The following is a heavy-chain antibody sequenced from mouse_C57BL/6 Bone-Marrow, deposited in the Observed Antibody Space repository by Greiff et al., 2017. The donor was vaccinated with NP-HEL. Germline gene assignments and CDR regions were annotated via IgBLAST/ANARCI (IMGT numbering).Heavy chain of an antibody. Sequence: EVMLVESGAELVRPGASVKLSCTASGFNIKDDYMHWVKQRPEQGLEWIGWIDPENGDTEYASKVQGKATITADTSSNTAYLQLSSLTSEDTAVYYCTTGLVGAWFAYWGQGTLVTVSA. D-gene: IGHD6-2*01. CDR3: TTGLVGAWFAY. CDR2: IDPENGDT. CDR1: GFNIKDDY. V-gene: IGHV14-4*01. J-gene: IGHJ3*01.